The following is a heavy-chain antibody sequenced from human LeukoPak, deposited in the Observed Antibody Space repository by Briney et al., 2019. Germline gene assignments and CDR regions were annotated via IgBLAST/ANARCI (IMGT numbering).Heavy chain of an antibody. CDR3: GKGHGLLWVGEFYFDH. CDR1: GFTFSSYA. J-gene: IGHJ4*02. CDR2: ISYDGSNK. D-gene: IGHD3-10*01. Sequence: PGGSLRLSCAASGFTFSSYAMHWVRQAPGKGLEWVAVISYDGSNKYYADSVKGRFTISRDNAKNSLYLQMNSLRAEDTALYYCGKGHGLLWVGEFYFDHWGQGTLVTVSS. V-gene: IGHV3-30-3*01.